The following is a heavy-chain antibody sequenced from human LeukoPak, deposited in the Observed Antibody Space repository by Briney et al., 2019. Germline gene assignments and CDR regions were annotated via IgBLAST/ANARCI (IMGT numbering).Heavy chain of an antibody. Sequence: GGSLRLSCAASGFTFSSYSMNWVRQAPGKGLEWVGRIKSKTDGGTTDYGAPVKGRFTISRDDSKTMLYLQMNSLKTEDTAVYYCTTGGLYYYDSSGYWDFDYWGRGTLVTVSS. CDR2: IKSKTDGGTT. CDR1: GFTFSSYS. D-gene: IGHD3-22*01. J-gene: IGHJ4*02. V-gene: IGHV3-15*01. CDR3: TTGGLYYYDSSGYWDFDY.